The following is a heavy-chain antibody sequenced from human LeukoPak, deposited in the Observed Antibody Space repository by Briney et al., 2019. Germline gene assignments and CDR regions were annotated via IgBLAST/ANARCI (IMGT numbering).Heavy chain of an antibody. V-gene: IGHV3-48*01. D-gene: IGHD3-16*01. CDR1: GFTFSSYS. J-gene: IGHJ3*02. CDR2: IGGISSTI. Sequence: GGSLRLSCAASGFTFSSYSMNWVRQSPGKGLEWVSYIGGISSTISYADSVKGRFTISRDNAKNSLYLRMNSLRAEDTAVYYCARDRVYAFDIWGQGTMVTVSS. CDR3: ARDRVYAFDI.